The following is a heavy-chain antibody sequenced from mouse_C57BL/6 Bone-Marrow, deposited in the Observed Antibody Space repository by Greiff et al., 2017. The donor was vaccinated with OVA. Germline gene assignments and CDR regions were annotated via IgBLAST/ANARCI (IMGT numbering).Heavy chain of an antibody. Sequence: VQLQQSGAELVRPGASVKLSCTASGFNIKDDYMHWVKQRPEQGLEWIGWIDPENGDTEYASKFQGKATITADTSSNTAYLQLSSLTSEDTAVYYCTMIYYYGSSPYYFDYWGQGTTLTVSS. V-gene: IGHV14-4*01. CDR3: TMIYYYGSSPYYFDY. CDR2: IDPENGDT. CDR1: GFNIKDDY. J-gene: IGHJ2*01. D-gene: IGHD1-1*01.